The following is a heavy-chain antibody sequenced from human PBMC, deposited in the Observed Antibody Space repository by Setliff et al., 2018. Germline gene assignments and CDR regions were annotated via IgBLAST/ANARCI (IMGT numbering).Heavy chain of an antibody. CDR1: GGSFNTYA. D-gene: IGHD4-17*01. Sequence: SVKVSCKASGGSFNTYAISWVRQAPGQGLEWLGGIIPVFGATNYAQKFQGRVTITRDTSATTACMELSSLRSEDSAVYYCARGAHYGDYIDDYWGQGTLVTVSS. CDR2: IIPVFGAT. V-gene: IGHV1-69*05. CDR3: ARGAHYGDYIDDY. J-gene: IGHJ4*02.